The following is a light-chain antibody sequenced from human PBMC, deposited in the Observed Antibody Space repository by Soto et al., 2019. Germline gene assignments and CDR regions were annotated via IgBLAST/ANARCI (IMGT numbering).Light chain of an antibody. CDR1: GSSLGVNA. V-gene: IGLV1-51*01. J-gene: IGLJ1*01. CDR3: GSWDSSLSAYV. CDR2: DDN. Sequence: QSVLTQPPSVSAAPGQNVTISCSGDGSSLGVNAMCWYQVLPGAAPRVLIYDDNKRPSGIPDRFSGSKSGTSATLGITGFQTGDEADYYCGSWDSSLSAYVFGTGTKLTVL.